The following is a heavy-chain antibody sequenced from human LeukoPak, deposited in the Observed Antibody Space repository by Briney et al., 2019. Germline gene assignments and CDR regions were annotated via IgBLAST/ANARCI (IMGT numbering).Heavy chain of an antibody. CDR3: ARSTSVDDSSGYYIR. J-gene: IGHJ4*02. Sequence: SETLSLTRTVSGGSISSYYWSWIRQPPGKGLEWIGYIYYSGSTNYNPSLKSRVTISVDTSKNQFSLKLSSVTAADTAVYYCARSTSVDDSSGYYIRWGQGTLVTVSS. CDR2: IYYSGST. CDR1: GGSISSYY. D-gene: IGHD3-22*01. V-gene: IGHV4-59*08.